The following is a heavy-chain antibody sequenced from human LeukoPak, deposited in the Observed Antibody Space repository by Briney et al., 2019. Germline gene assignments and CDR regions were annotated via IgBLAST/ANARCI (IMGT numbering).Heavy chain of an antibody. J-gene: IGHJ3*02. V-gene: IGHV1-8*03. CDR3: ARVLQLERLIAFDI. Sequence: ASVKVSCKASGYTFTSYDINWVRQATGQGLEWMGWMNPNSGNTGYAQKFQGRVTITRNTSISTAYMELSSLRSEDTAVYYCARVLQLERLIAFDIWGQGTMVTVSS. D-gene: IGHD1-1*01. CDR2: MNPNSGNT. CDR1: GYTFTSYD.